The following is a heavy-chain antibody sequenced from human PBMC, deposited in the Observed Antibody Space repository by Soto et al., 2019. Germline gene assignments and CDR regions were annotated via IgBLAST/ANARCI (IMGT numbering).Heavy chain of an antibody. V-gene: IGHV1-46*03. CDR1: GYTFTSYY. J-gene: IGHJ6*02. D-gene: IGHD6-13*01. Sequence: ASVKVSCKASGYTFTSYYMHWVRQAPGQGLEWMGIINPSGGSTSYAQKFQGRVTMTRDTSTSTVYMELSSLRSEDTAAYYCARDCIAAAGPYYYYYYGMDVWGQGTTVTVSS. CDR3: ARDCIAAAGPYYYYYYGMDV. CDR2: INPSGGST.